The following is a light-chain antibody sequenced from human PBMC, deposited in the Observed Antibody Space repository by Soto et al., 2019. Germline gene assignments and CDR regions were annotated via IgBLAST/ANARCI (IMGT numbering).Light chain of an antibody. CDR3: QQYNSNPLT. CDR2: KTS. Sequence: DIQMTQSPSTLSASVGDRVTITCRASQSFSTWLAWYQQKPGKAPNLLIYKTSILESGVPSRFSVSGSGTEFTLTISSLQPDDLATYYCQQYNSNPLTFGGGTKVEIK. J-gene: IGKJ4*01. V-gene: IGKV1-5*03. CDR1: QSFSTW.